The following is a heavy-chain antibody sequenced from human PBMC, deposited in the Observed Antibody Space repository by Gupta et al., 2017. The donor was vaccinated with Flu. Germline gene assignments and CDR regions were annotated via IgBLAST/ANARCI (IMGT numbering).Heavy chain of an antibody. D-gene: IGHD3-16*01. CDR2: IGGTSFTT. CDR1: GFTFSNFS. V-gene: IGHV3-23*01. Sequence: EVQLLESGGDFVKTWGSLRLSCAGSGFTFSNFSMHWVRQTPGKGLGWLSAIGGTSFTTFYANSLNGRFSISRDNSKNTLYLQMNSLGAEDSAIYYCARDAVYNTVWGDFDYWGRGTLVTVSS. J-gene: IGHJ4*02. CDR3: ARDAVYNTVWGDFDY.